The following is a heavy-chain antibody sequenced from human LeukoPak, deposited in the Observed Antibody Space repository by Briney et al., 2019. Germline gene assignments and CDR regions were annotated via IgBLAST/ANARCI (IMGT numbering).Heavy chain of an antibody. CDR3: ARVFWEYQLPPQIPLYGIDV. D-gene: IGHD2-2*01. CDR2: IYHSGST. J-gene: IGHJ6*02. CDR1: GGSISSGGYS. V-gene: IGHV4-30-2*01. Sequence: PSQTLSLTCAVSGGSISSGGYSWSWIRQPPGKGLEWIGYIYHSGSTYYNPSLKSRVTISVDRSKNQFSLKLSSVTAADTAVYYCARVFWEYQLPPQIPLYGIDVWGQGTTVTVSS.